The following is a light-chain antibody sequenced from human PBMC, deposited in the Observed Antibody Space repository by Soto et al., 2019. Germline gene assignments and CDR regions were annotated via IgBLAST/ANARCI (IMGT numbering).Light chain of an antibody. V-gene: IGLV2-14*01. J-gene: IGLJ2*01. CDR2: EVS. CDR3: SSYTTSTSFIL. CDR1: SSDVGGYNY. Sequence: QSALTQPASVSGSPGQSITISCTGTSSDVGGYNYVSWYQQHPGKAPKLIIYEVSNRPSGVSNRFSGSKSGNTASLTISGLQAEDEAYYYCSSYTTSTSFILFGGGTKVTVL.